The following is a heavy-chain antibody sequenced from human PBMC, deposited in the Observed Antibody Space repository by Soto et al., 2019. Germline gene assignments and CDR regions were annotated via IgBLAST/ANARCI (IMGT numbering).Heavy chain of an antibody. J-gene: IGHJ4*02. V-gene: IGHV3-7*01. CDR3: ARAAVRDAYIGD. CDR1: GLTFSRHW. D-gene: IGHD3-3*01. CDR2: IKQDGSEK. Sequence: EVQLVESGGGLVQPGGSLRLSCTASGLTFSRHWMSWVRQAPGKGLEWVANIKQDGSEKYYVDSVKGRFTISRDNAKNSLYLQMNSLRAEDTAVYYCARAAVRDAYIGDWGQGTLVTVSS.